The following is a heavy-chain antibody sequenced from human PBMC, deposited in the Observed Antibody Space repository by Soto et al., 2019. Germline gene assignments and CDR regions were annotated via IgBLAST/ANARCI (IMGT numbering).Heavy chain of an antibody. V-gene: IGHV1-8*01. Sequence: ASVKVSCKASGYTFTSYDINWVRQATGQGLEWMGWMNPNSGNTGYAQKFQGRVTMTRNTSISTAYMELSSLRSEDTAVYYCARGSQHYCSSTSCPDFDYWGQGTLVTVSS. D-gene: IGHD2-2*01. CDR2: MNPNSGNT. CDR3: ARGSQHYCSSTSCPDFDY. J-gene: IGHJ4*02. CDR1: GYTFTSYD.